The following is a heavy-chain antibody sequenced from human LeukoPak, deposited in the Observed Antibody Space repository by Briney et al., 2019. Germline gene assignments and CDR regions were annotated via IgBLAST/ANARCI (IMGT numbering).Heavy chain of an antibody. Sequence: GGSLRLSCAASGFTFSGYEMNWVRQAPGKGLEWVSYISSSGSSVYYADSVKGRFTISRDNARDSLYLQMNSLRAEDTAVYYCARVTLSLYLDYWGQGTLVTVSS. CDR1: GFTFSGYE. CDR2: ISSSGSSV. D-gene: IGHD4-23*01. V-gene: IGHV3-48*03. J-gene: IGHJ4*02. CDR3: ARVTLSLYLDY.